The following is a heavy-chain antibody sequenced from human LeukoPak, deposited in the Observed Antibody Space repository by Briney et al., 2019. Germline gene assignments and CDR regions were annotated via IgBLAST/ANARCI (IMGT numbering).Heavy chain of an antibody. V-gene: IGHV4-59*01. CDR1: GGSISSYY. CDR3: ARVPYYGSGSYPPYMDV. D-gene: IGHD3-10*01. CDR2: IYYSGST. J-gene: IGHJ6*03. Sequence: PSETLSLTCTVSGGSISSYYWSWIRQPPGKGLEWIGYIYYSGSTNYNPSLKSRVTISVDTSKNQFSLKLSSVTAADTAVYYCARVPYYGSGSYPPYMDVWGKGTTVTISS.